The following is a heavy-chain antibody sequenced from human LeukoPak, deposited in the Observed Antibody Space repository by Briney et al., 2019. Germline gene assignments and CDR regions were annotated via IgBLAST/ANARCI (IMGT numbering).Heavy chain of an antibody. Sequence: PGGSLRLSCAASGFTFDDYAMHWVRQAPGKGLEWVSGISWNSGSIGYADSVKGRFTISRDNAKNSLYLQMNSLRAEDMALYYCAKASTAYSSSSFAFDIWGQGTMVTVSS. CDR1: GFTFDDYA. CDR3: AKASTAYSSSSFAFDI. CDR2: ISWNSGSI. V-gene: IGHV3-9*03. D-gene: IGHD6-6*01. J-gene: IGHJ3*02.